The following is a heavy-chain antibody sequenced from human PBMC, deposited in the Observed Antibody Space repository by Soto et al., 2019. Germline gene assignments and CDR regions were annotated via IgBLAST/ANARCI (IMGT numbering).Heavy chain of an antibody. V-gene: IGHV1-18*04. Sequence: QVQLVQSGAEVKKSGASVKVACKASGYTFTNYGISWVRQAPGQGPEWMGWISGYNGNTKYARKVQGRVTLTTDTSASTAYRELRGLRSDDTAVYYCARGGSSWSAEYYEHWGQGTLVTVSS. CDR3: ARGGSSWSAEYYEH. CDR1: GYTFTNYG. CDR2: ISGYNGNT. J-gene: IGHJ1*01. D-gene: IGHD6-13*01.